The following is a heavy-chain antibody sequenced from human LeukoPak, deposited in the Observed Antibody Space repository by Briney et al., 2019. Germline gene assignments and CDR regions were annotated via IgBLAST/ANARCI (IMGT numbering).Heavy chain of an antibody. V-gene: IGHV3-30-3*01. Sequence: GGSRKLSCAASGFTFSSYAMHWVRQAPGKGLEWVAVISYDGSSKYYADSVKGRFTISRDNAKNTLYLQMNSLRAEDTAVYYCARASSVGAIWTIDYWGQGTLVTVSS. D-gene: IGHD1-26*01. CDR2: ISYDGSSK. CDR3: ARASSVGAIWTIDY. CDR1: GFTFSSYA. J-gene: IGHJ4*02.